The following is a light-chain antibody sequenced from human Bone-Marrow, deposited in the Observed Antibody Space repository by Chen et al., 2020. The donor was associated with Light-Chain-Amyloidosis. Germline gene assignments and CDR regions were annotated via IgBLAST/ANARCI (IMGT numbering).Light chain of an antibody. J-gene: IGLJ3*02. V-gene: IGLV3-21*02. CDR1: NIGSTS. CDR3: QVWDRSSDRPV. Sequence: SYVLTQPSSVSVAPGQTATIAFGGNNIGSTSVHGNHQRPGQAPLLVVYDDSDRPSGIPERLSGSNSGNTATLTISRVEAGDEADYYCQVWDRSSDRPVFGGGTKLTVL. CDR2: DDS.